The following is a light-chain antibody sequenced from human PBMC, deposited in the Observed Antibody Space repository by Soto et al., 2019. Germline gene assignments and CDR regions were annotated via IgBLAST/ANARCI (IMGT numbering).Light chain of an antibody. CDR3: LQDATYPWT. CDR1: QPIRSS. J-gene: IGKJ1*01. CDR2: DAS. Sequence: NQMTQSPSSQSASLGDTVTINCRASQPIRSSLVWYQQKSGKAPNLLISDASSLHSGVPSRFSGSGFGTHFNLTISGLQSEDFGTYYCLQDATYPWTFGQGTRVDVK. V-gene: IGKV1-6*01.